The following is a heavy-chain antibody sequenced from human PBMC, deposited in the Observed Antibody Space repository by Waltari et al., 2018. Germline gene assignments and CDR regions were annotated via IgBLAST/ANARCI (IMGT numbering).Heavy chain of an antibody. Sequence: QVQLVQSGAEVKKPGASVKVSCKASGYTFTSYAMHWVRQAPGQRLEWMGWINAGNGNTKYSQKFQGRVTITRDTAASTAYMELSRLRSEDTAVYYCARVSSGAAGDYWGQGTLVTVSS. V-gene: IGHV1-3*01. CDR2: INAGNGNT. D-gene: IGHD6-13*01. CDR3: ARVSSGAAGDY. J-gene: IGHJ4*02. CDR1: GYTFTSYA.